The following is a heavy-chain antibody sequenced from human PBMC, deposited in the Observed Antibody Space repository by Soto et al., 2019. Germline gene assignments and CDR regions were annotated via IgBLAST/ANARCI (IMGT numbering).Heavy chain of an antibody. CDR3: TTGIYGDYVKDY. D-gene: IGHD4-17*01. J-gene: IGHJ4*02. V-gene: IGHV3-15*01. Sequence: EVQLVESGGGLVKPGGSLRLSCAASGFTFSNAWMSWVRQAPGKGLEWVGRIKSKTDGGTTDYAAPAKGRFTISRDDSKHTLYLQMNSLKTEDSAVYYCTTGIYGDYVKDYWGQGTLVTVSS. CDR2: IKSKTDGGTT. CDR1: GFTFSNAW.